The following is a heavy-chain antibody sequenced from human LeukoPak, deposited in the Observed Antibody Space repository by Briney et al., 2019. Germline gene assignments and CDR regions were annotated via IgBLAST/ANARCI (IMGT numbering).Heavy chain of an antibody. CDR1: GYSFTSYW. CDR3: ARHRQEADPHCSSTSCYFYYYYGMDV. Sequence: GESLKISCKGSGYSFTSYWIGWVRQMPGKGLEWMGIIYPGDSDTRYSPSFQGQVTISADKSISTAYLQWSSLKASDTATYYCARHRQEADPHCSSTSCYFYYYYGMDVWGQGTTVTVSS. CDR2: IYPGDSDT. J-gene: IGHJ6*02. V-gene: IGHV5-51*01. D-gene: IGHD2-2*01.